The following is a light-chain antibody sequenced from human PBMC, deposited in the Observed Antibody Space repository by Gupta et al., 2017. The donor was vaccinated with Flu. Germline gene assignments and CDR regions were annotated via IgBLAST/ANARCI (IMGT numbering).Light chain of an antibody. CDR2: DDR. CDR1: DSITKS. Sequence: SYVLTQTPSVSVAPGQTARFTGGGDDSITKSVHWYQQKPGQAPVLVVYDDRARPSGIPERFSGSNSGNPATLTITKVEAGDEADYYCQVWDSSTGRPVFGGGTQLTVL. J-gene: IGLJ3*02. CDR3: QVWDSSTGRPV. V-gene: IGLV3-21*02.